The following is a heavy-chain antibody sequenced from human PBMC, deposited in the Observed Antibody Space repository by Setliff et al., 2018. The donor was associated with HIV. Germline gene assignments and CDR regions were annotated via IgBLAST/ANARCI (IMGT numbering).Heavy chain of an antibody. CDR2: ISGSGATT. J-gene: IGHJ6*03. Sequence: GGSLRLSCAAPEFTFNIYAMSWVRQAPGKGLEWVSGISGSGATTNYADSVKGRFTISRDNSKNALYLQMSTLRAEDTAVYYCAKTTPSSIRSPYYYYMDVWGKGTTVTVSS. V-gene: IGHV3-23*01. CDR1: EFTFNIYA. D-gene: IGHD6-13*01. CDR3: AKTTPSSIRSPYYYYMDV.